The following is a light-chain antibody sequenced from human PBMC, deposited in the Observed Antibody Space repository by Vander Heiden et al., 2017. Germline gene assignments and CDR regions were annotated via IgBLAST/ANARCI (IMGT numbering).Light chain of an antibody. Sequence: EIVLTQSPATLSLSPGETVTLSCRASNNVNTYLAWYQQKPGQAPRLLLYGVSKRATGIPARFTGSGSGRDFTLTISGLESEDSAVYYCQHRRYWPYSFGRGTKLEIK. J-gene: IGKJ2*03. CDR3: QHRRYWPYS. V-gene: IGKV3-11*02. CDR1: NNVNTY. CDR2: GVS.